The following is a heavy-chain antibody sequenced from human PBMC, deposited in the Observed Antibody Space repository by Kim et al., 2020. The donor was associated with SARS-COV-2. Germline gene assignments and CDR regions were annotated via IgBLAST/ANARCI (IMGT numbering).Heavy chain of an antibody. CDR1: GFTFNIYA. J-gene: IGHJ6*02. CDR2: ISGSGGST. CDR3: AKENMVLGYDSSGYYYGMDV. Sequence: GGSLRLSCAAFGFTFNIYAMSWVRQAPGKGLEWVSAISGSGGSTDYADSVKGRFTISRDNSKNTLYLQMNSLRAEDTAVYYCAKENMVLGYDSSGYYYGMDVWGQGTTVTVSS. D-gene: IGHD3-22*01. V-gene: IGHV3-23*01.